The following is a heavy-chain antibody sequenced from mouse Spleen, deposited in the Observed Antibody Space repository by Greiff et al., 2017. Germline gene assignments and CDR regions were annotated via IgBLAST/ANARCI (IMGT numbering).Heavy chain of an antibody. CDR2: ISSGSSTI. CDR3: ARTSYSGGFAY. D-gene: IGHD2-12*01. V-gene: IGHV5-17*01. CDR1: GFTFSDYG. Sequence: EVQRVESGGGLVKPGGSLKLSCAASGFTFSDYGMHWVRQAPEKGLEWVAYISSGSSTIYYADTVKGRFTISRDNAKNTLFLQMTSLRSEDTAMYYCARTSYSGGFAYWGQGTLVTVSA. J-gene: IGHJ3*01.